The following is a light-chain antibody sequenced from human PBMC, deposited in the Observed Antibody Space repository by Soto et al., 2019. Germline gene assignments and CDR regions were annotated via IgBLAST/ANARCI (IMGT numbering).Light chain of an antibody. V-gene: IGLV2-14*01. CDR3: SSYTSDSSYV. J-gene: IGLJ1*01. Sequence: QSALTQPASVSGSPGQSITTSCTGTSSDVGLYDYVSWYQQHPGKAPQLMIYAVSNRPSGVSNRFSASKSGNTASLFISGLKAEDEADYYCSSYTSDSSYVFGSGTKV. CDR1: SSDVGLYDY. CDR2: AVS.